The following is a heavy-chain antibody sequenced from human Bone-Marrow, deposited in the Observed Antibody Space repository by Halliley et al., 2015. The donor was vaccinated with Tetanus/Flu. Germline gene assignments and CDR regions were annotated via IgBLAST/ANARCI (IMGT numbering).Heavy chain of an antibody. V-gene: IGHV4-61*07. CDR2: IYSSGRN. J-gene: IGHJ4*02. D-gene: IGHD1-26*01. CDR3: ARLALGASYYFDY. Sequence: WIGFIYSSGRNDYNPSLKSRASISVDTSRNQFSLRLNSGAAADTAVYYCARLALGASYYFDYWGQGTLVTVSS.